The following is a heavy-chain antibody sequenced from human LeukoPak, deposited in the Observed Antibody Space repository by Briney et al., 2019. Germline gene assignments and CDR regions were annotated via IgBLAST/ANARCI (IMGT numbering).Heavy chain of an antibody. CDR2: INPNSGRT. D-gene: IGHD3-10*01. V-gene: IGHV1-2*02. CDR1: GDTFTGYY. Sequence: GASVSVSCKASGDTFTGYYMHWVGQAPGQGLEGMGWINPNSGRTNYSQTFQRRFTLPRDPSISTAYMELSSLRSDDTAVYYCARGVMVRGVIPHYYYGLDLSGQGTTVTVSS. J-gene: IGHJ6*02. CDR3: ARGVMVRGVIPHYYYGLDL.